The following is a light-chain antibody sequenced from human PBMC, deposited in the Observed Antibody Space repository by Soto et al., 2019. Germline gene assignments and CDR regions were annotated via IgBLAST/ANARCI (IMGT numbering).Light chain of an antibody. CDR2: KAS. Sequence: DIQMTQSPPTLSASVGDRVTITCRASQSISSGFAWYQQKPGKAPKLLIYKASSLESGVPSRFSGSGSGTDFTLTISSLQPDDFATYYCQQYKSYMYTFGQGTKLEIK. CDR1: QSISSG. V-gene: IGKV1-5*03. CDR3: QQYKSYMYT. J-gene: IGKJ2*01.